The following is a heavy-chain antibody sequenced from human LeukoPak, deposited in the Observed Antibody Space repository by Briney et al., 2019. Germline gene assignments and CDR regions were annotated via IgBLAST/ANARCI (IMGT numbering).Heavy chain of an antibody. V-gene: IGHV1-69*13. CDR3: ARQHSTYYYDSSGYYLRD. CDR1: GYTFASYG. CDR2: IIPIFGTA. Sequence: ASVKVSCKASGYTFASYGISWVRQAPGQGLEWMGGIIPIFGTANYAQKFQGRVTITADESTSTAYMELSSLRSEDTAVYYCARQHSTYYYDSSGYYLRDWGQGTLVTVSS. D-gene: IGHD3-22*01. J-gene: IGHJ1*01.